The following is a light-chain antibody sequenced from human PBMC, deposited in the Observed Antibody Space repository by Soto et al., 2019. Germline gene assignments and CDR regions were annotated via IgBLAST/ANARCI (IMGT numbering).Light chain of an antibody. CDR3: QQYNKWPPWT. J-gene: IGKJ1*01. CDR1: QSVRNN. V-gene: IGKV3-15*01. CDR2: AVS. Sequence: EIVMTQSPATLSVSPGEGATLFCRASQSVRNNLAWYQQKPGLAPRLLIYAVSTRATGVPARFSGNGSETEFTLTISGLQSDDFALYYCQQYNKWPPWTFGQGTKVGIK.